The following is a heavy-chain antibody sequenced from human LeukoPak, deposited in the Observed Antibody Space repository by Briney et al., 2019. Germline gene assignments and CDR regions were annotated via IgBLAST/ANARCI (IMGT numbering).Heavy chain of an antibody. V-gene: IGHV1-46*01. CDR2: INPSGGST. CDR1: GYTFTSYY. CDR3: ARNYGAYPHFDY. Sequence: ASVKVSCKASGYTFTSYYMHWVRQAPGQGLEWMGIINPSGGSTSYAQKFQGRVTMTRDTPTSTVYVELSSLRSEDTAVYYCARNYGAYPHFDYWGQGTLVTVPS. J-gene: IGHJ4*02. D-gene: IGHD4-17*01.